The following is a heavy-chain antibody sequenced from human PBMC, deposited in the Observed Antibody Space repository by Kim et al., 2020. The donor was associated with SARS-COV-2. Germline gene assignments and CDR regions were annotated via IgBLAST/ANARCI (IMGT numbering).Heavy chain of an antibody. D-gene: IGHD6-19*01. V-gene: IGHV3-33*01. CDR1: GFTFSSYA. CDR2: IWYDGSNK. J-gene: IGHJ6*01. CDR3: LLGANSSGWYSIGDYYYY. Sequence: GGSLRLSCAASGFTFSSYAMHWVRQAPGKGLEWVAVIWYDGSNKYYADSVKGRFTISRDNSKNTLYLQMNSLRAEDTAVYYCLLGANSSGWYSIGDYYYY.